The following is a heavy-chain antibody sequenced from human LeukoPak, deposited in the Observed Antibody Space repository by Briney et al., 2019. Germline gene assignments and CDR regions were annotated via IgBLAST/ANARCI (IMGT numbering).Heavy chain of an antibody. J-gene: IGHJ4*02. CDR1: GFTFSSYA. Sequence: GGSLRLSCAASGFTFSSYAMSWDRQAPGKGLEWVSYISSSGSTIYYADSVKGRFTISRDNAKNSMYLQMNSLRAEDTAVYYCAKDPSPFYYDSSGYWDYFDYWGQGTLVTVSS. CDR2: ISSSGSTI. V-gene: IGHV3-48*04. D-gene: IGHD3-22*01. CDR3: AKDPSPFYYDSSGYWDYFDY.